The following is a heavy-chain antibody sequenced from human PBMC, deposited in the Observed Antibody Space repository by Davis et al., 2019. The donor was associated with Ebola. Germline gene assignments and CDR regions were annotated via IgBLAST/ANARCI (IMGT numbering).Heavy chain of an antibody. CDR2: INPNSGGT. Sequence: ASVKVSCKASGYTFTGYYMHWVRQAPGQGLEWMGRINPNSGGTNYAQKFQGRVTMTRDTSISTAYMELSRLRSDDTAVYYCARDLGQLELPFFYGMDVWGKGTTVTVSS. V-gene: IGHV1-2*06. CDR1: GYTFTGYY. D-gene: IGHD1-7*01. J-gene: IGHJ6*04. CDR3: ARDLGQLELPFFYGMDV.